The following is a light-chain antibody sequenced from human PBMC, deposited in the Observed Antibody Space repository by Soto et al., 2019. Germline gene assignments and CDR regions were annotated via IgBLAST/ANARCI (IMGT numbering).Light chain of an antibody. J-gene: IGLJ3*02. CDR3: SSYAGSNNWV. CDR1: SSDVGGYNY. V-gene: IGLV2-8*01. Sequence: QSALTQSPSASGSPGQSVTISCTGTSSDVGGYNYISWYQQHPGKAPKLMIFEVTKRPSGVPHRFSGSKSGNTASLTVSGLQAEDEGDYYCSSYAGSNNWVFGGGTKLTVL. CDR2: EVT.